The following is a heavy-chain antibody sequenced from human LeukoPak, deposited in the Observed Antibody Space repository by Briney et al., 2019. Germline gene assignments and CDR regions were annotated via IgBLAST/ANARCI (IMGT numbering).Heavy chain of an antibody. CDR3: ARALRNYSSSWYGY. J-gene: IGHJ4*02. Sequence: SETLSLTCAVYGGSFSGYYWSWIRQPPGKGLEWIGEINHSGSTNYNPSLKSRVTISVDTSKNQFSLKLSSVTAADTAVYYCARALRNYSSSWYGYWGQGTLVTVSS. V-gene: IGHV4-34*01. D-gene: IGHD6-13*01. CDR1: GGSFSGYY. CDR2: INHSGST.